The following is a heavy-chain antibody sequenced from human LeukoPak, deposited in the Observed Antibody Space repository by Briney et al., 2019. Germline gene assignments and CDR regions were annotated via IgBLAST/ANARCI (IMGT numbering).Heavy chain of an antibody. V-gene: IGHV4-39*01. CDR1: GDSISSSSSY. Sequence: SETLSLTCTVSGDSISSSSSYWGWIRQPPGEGLEWIGSIYYSGSTYYNTSLKSRVTISVDTSKNQFSLKLSSVTAADTAVYYCARVNSGSYSYYFDYWGQGTLVTVSS. CDR3: ARVNSGSYSYYFDY. J-gene: IGHJ4*02. D-gene: IGHD1-26*01. CDR2: IYYSGST.